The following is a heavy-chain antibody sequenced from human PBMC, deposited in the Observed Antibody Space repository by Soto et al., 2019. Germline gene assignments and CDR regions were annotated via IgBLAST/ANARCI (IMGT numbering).Heavy chain of an antibody. V-gene: IGHV1-2*04. J-gene: IGHJ4*02. CDR1: GYTFTGYY. CDR3: ARGYYDSSGYYGAFSFFGD. Sequence: GASVKVSCKASGYTFTGYYMHWVRQAPGQGLEWMGWINPNSGGTNYAQKFQGWVTMTRDTSISTAYMELSRLRSDDTAVYYCARGYYDSSGYYGAFSFFGDWGQGTLVTVSS. D-gene: IGHD3-22*01. CDR2: INPNSGGT.